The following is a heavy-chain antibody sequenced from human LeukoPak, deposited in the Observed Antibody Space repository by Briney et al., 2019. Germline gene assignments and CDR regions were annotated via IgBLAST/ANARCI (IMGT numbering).Heavy chain of an antibody. Sequence: PGGSLRLPCAASEFSVGSNYMTWVRQAPGKGLEWVSSISSSSSYIYYADSVKGRFTISRDNAKKSVYLQMNSLRAEDTAVYYCARAYSERYGLGYYYMDVWGKGTTVTISS. V-gene: IGHV3-21*01. CDR1: EFSVGSNY. D-gene: IGHD1-26*01. J-gene: IGHJ6*03. CDR3: ARAYSERYGLGYYYMDV. CDR2: ISSSSSYI.